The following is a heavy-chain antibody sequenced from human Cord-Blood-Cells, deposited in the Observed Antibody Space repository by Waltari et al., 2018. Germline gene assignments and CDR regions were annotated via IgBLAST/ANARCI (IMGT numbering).Heavy chain of an antibody. J-gene: IGHJ4*02. CDR2: FIPIHGID. V-gene: IGHV1-69*04. Sequence: QVQLVQSGTEVKKPRSSVKVSCKASVGTCSSYAISQVRPAPGQGLEWMGGFIPIHGIDNYAQKFHGRVTITADESTSTAYMELSSLRSEDTAVYYCARNGGGYVWGLDYWGQGTLVTVSS. CDR3: ARNGGGYVWGLDY. CDR1: VGTCSSYA. D-gene: IGHD5-12*01.